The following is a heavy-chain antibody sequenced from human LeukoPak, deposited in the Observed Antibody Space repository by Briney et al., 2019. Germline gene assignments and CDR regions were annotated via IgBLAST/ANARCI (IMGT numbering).Heavy chain of an antibody. D-gene: IGHD3-22*01. J-gene: IGHJ3*02. V-gene: IGHV4-61*01. CDR3: AREYYYDSSGDAFDI. CDR1: GGSISSSSYY. Sequence: SETLSLTCTVSGGSISSSSYYWGWIRQPPGKGLEWIGYIYYSGSTNYNPSLKSRVTISVDTSKNQFSLKLSSVTAADTAVYYCAREYYYDSSGDAFDIWGQGTMVTVSS. CDR2: IYYSGST.